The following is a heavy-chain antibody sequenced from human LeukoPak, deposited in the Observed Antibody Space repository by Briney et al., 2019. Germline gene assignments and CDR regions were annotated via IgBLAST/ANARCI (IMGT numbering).Heavy chain of an antibody. CDR1: GFTVSSNY. D-gene: IGHD6-6*01. V-gene: IGHV3-66*02. J-gene: IGHJ4*02. CDR3: ARLEYSSTGNY. CDR2: IYSGGST. Sequence: HPGGSLRLSCAASGFTVSSNYMSWVRQAPGKGLEWASVIYSGGSTYYADSVKGRFTISRDNSKNTLYLQMNSLRAEDTAVYYCARLEYSSTGNYWGQGTLVTVSS.